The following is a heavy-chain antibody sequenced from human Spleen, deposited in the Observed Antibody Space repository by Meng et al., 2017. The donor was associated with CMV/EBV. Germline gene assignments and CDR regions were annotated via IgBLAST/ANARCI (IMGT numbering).Heavy chain of an antibody. CDR1: GFTFRTYW. CDR3: ARAGAPYYYENTGQYGALDI. V-gene: IGHV3-74*01. Sequence: GGSLRLSCAVSGFTFRTYWMHWVRQAPGKGLVWVSHINTAGSVTRYADSVKVRFTISRDNTGNTLYLRMTSLRADDTAVYYCARAGAPYYYENTGQYGALDIWGQGTMVTVSS. D-gene: IGHD3-22*01. CDR2: INTAGSVT. J-gene: IGHJ3*02.